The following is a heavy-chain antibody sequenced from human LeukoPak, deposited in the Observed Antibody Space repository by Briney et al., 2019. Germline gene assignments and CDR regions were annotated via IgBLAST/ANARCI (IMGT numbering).Heavy chain of an antibody. CDR3: ARDRRGSLGFDP. CDR2: IYSGGST. D-gene: IGHD3-10*01. CDR1: GFTVSSNY. V-gene: IGHV3-66*01. Sequence: GGSLRLSCAASGFTVSSNYMSWVRQAPGKGLEWVSVIYSGGSTYYADSVKGRFTISRDNSKNTLYLQMNSLRAEDTAVYYCARDRRGSLGFDPWGQGTLVTVSS. J-gene: IGHJ5*02.